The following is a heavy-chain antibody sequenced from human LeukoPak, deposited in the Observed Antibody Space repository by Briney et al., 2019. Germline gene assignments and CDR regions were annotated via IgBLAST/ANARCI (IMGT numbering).Heavy chain of an antibody. J-gene: IGHJ6*03. CDR3: ARALDIVVVVAAKSSQNYYYMDV. CDR2: ISSSSSYI. D-gene: IGHD2-15*01. CDR1: GFTFSSYS. V-gene: IGHV3-21*01. Sequence: GGSLRLSCAASGFTFSSYSMNWVRQAPGKGLEWVSSISSSSSYIYYADSVKGRFTISRDNAKNSLYLQMNSLRAEDTAVYYCARALDIVVVVAAKSSQNYYYMDVWGKGTTVTVSS.